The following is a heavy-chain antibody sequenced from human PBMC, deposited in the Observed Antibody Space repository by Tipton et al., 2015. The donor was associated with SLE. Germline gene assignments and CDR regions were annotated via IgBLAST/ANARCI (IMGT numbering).Heavy chain of an antibody. V-gene: IGHV1-3*01. CDR2: INAGNGNT. CDR1: GYTFTSYA. D-gene: IGHD3-3*01. J-gene: IGHJ4*02. Sequence: QLVQSGAEVKKPGASVKVSCKASGYTFTSYAMHWVRQDPGQRLEWMGWINAGNGNTKYSQKFQGRVTITRDTSTSTAYMELSSLRSEDTAVYYCARDEGDFWSGYYTTLDYWGQGTLVTVSS. CDR3: ARDEGDFWSGYYTTLDY.